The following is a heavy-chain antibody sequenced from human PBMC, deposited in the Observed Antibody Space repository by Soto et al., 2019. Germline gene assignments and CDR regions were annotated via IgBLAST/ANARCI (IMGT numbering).Heavy chain of an antibody. CDR3: ARGRESAAVDY. CDR2: IIPILGIA. V-gene: IGHV1-69*02. J-gene: IGHJ4*02. CDR1: GGTFSSYT. Sequence: ASVKVSCKASGGTFSSYTISWVRQAPGQGLEWMGRIIPILGIANYAQKFQGRVTVTADKSKSTAYMELSSLRSEDTAVYYCARGRESAAVDYWGQGTLVTVSS. D-gene: IGHD6-13*01.